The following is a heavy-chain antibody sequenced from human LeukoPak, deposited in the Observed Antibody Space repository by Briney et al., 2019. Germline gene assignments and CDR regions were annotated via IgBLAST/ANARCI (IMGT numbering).Heavy chain of an antibody. J-gene: IGHJ3*02. CDR1: GFTVSRNY. CDR2: IYIDGNT. CDR3: ARQVGVDDAFDI. D-gene: IGHD1-26*01. V-gene: IGHV3-66*04. Sequence: GGSLRLSSAASGFTVSRNYMSWVRQAPGKGLEWVSVIYIDGNTYYADSVRGRFTISRDNSKNTVYLQMNSLRAEDTAVYYCARQVGVDDAFDIWGQGTMVTISS.